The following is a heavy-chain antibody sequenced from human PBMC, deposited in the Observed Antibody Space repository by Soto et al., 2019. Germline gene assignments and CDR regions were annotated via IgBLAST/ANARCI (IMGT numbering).Heavy chain of an antibody. V-gene: IGHV4-34*01. CDR1: GGSLSDYF. CDR2: VNHLGSI. J-gene: IGHJ6*03. Sequence: SETLSLTCGVSGGSLSDYFWSWIRQPPGMALEWIGEVNHLGSINYNPSLKSRVTMSVDTSKNQFSLTLNSVTAADTATYYCARGGISHWAYFYYMDVWDRGTTVTVSS. CDR3: ARGGISHWAYFYYMDV. D-gene: IGHD2-21*01.